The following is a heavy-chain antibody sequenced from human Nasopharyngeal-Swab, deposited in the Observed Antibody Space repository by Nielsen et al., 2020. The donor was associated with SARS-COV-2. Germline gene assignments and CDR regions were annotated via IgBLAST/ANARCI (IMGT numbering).Heavy chain of an antibody. CDR3: ARDSYRDAFDI. CDR1: GGPISSFH. Sequence: SETLSLTCTVSGGPISSFHWSWVRQAPGKGLEWIGYIYSSGSTTYNPSLKSRVTISLDTSNYQFSLRLSSVTAADTAVYYCARDSYRDAFDIWGQGTMATVSS. J-gene: IGHJ3*02. CDR2: IYSSGST. V-gene: IGHV4-59*13.